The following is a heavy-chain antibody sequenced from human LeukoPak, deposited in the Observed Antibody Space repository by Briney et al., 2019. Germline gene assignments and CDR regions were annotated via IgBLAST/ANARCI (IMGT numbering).Heavy chain of an antibody. J-gene: IGHJ4*02. D-gene: IGHD5-18*01. CDR1: GFTFGDYA. V-gene: IGHV3-49*04. CDR3: SRDLRRGYNYDF. CDR2: IRTKAYGGTT. Sequence: GGSLRLSCTSSGFTFGDYAMSWVRQAPGKGLEWVVFIRTKAYGGTTEYAASVKGRFTISRDDSTSIAYLQMNSLQTEDTAVYYCSRDLRRGYNYDFWGQGTLVTVTS.